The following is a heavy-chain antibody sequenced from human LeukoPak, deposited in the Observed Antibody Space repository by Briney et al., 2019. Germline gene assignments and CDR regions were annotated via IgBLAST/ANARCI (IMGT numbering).Heavy chain of an antibody. J-gene: IGHJ5*02. D-gene: IGHD6-25*01. CDR2: IYYSGST. V-gene: IGHV4-39*07. CDR3: AREGIAAIKNNWFAP. CDR1: GGSISSSSYY. Sequence: SETLSLTCTVSGGSISSSSYYWGWIRQPPGKGLEWIGSIYYSGSTYCNPSLKSRVTISVDTSKNQFSLKLSSVTAADTAVYYCAREGIAAIKNNWFAPWGQGTLVTVSS.